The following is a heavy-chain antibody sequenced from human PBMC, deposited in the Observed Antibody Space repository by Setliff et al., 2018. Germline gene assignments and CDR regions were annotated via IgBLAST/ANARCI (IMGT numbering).Heavy chain of an antibody. CDR1: GGSLSSTTYY. Sequence: PSETLSLTCTVYGGSLSSTTYYWAWVRQPPGKGLEWIGSVSYFGSGYYNPSLRGRVATSLDTSKNQFSLKLSSVTAADAALYYCAASRAYTGAVEEWFLPKTFDFWGQGSPVTVSS. D-gene: IGHD3-10*01. CDR3: AASRAYTGAVEEWFLPKTFDF. V-gene: IGHV4-39*07. J-gene: IGHJ4*02. CDR2: VSYFGSG.